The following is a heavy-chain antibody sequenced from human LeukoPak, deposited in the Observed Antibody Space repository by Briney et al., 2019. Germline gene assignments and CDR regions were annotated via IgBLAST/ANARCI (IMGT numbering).Heavy chain of an antibody. Sequence: SETLSLTCTVSGGSISSYYWSWIRQPPGKGLEWIGYIYSTGSTYYNPSLRGRVTISVDTSKNHFSLKLSSVTAADTAVYYCARGGLGYCSGGSCYVEDWGQGTLVTVSS. D-gene: IGHD2-15*01. CDR3: ARGGLGYCSGGSCYVED. CDR1: GGSISSYY. V-gene: IGHV4-59*12. CDR2: IYSTGST. J-gene: IGHJ4*02.